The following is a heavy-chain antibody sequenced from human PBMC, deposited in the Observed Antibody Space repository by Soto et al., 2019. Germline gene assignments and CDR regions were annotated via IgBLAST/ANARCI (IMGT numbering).Heavy chain of an antibody. CDR1: GGSLSTYY. D-gene: IGHD1-20*01. CDR3: AKTRITSTAATFDP. Sequence: SETLSLTCTVSGGSLSTYYWSWIRQPPGKGLEWIVYMSYSGSSNYNPSLKSRVTMSVDTSKNQVSLKLSSVTAADTAVYHCAKTRITSTAATFDPWGQGTLVTVSS. CDR2: MSYSGSS. J-gene: IGHJ5*02. V-gene: IGHV4-59*01.